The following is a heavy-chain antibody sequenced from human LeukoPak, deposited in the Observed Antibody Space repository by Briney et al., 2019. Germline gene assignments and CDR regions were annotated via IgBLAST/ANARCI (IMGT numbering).Heavy chain of an antibody. D-gene: IGHD6-19*01. CDR3: ARLAVAGTLDYYYGMGV. CDR2: ISGSGGST. CDR1: GFTFSSYA. J-gene: IGHJ6*02. Sequence: GGSLRLSCAASGFTFSSYAMSWVRQAPGKGLEWVSAISGSGGSTYYADSVKGRFTISRDNSKNTLYLQMNSLRAEDTAVYYCARLAVAGTLDYYYGMGVWGQGTTVTVSS. V-gene: IGHV3-23*01.